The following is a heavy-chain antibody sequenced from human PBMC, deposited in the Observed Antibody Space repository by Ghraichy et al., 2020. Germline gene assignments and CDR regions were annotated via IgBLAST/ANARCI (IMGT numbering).Heavy chain of an antibody. J-gene: IGHJ5*01. CDR2: IHPSGSA. CDR3: ARSGYSNSGS. D-gene: IGHD6-13*01. V-gene: IGHV3-53*01. CDR1: GFTVSTNY. Sequence: GGSLRLSCAASGFTVSTNYMSWVRQAPGEGLEWVSLIHPSGSASYTDSVKGRFTISRDNSINTLYLQMNSLRAEDTAVYYCARSGYSNSGSWGQGTLVTVSS.